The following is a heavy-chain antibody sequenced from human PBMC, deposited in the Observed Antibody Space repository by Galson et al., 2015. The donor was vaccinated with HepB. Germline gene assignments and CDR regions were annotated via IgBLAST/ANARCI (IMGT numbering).Heavy chain of an antibody. Sequence: SLRLSCAASGFTFSSYGMHWVRQAPGKGLEWVAVIWYDGSYKYYADSVKGRFTISRDNSKNTLYLQMNSLRAEDTAVYYCARDTNGGYLGGGFDYWGQGTLATVSS. D-gene: IGHD3-22*01. CDR2: IWYDGSYK. J-gene: IGHJ4*02. CDR1: GFTFSSYG. V-gene: IGHV3-33*08. CDR3: ARDTNGGYLGGGFDY.